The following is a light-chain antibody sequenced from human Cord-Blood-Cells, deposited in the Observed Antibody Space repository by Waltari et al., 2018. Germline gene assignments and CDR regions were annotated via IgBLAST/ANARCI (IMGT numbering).Light chain of an antibody. CDR3: SSYAGSNNWV. J-gene: IGLJ3*02. Sequence: QSALTQPPSASGSPVQSATISCTGTSRDVGGYNYVPGYQQHPGKAPKLMIYEVSKWPSGVPDRFSGSKSGNTASLTVSGLQAEDEADYYCSSYAGSNNWVFGGGTKLTVL. CDR1: SRDVGGYNY. V-gene: IGLV2-8*01. CDR2: EVS.